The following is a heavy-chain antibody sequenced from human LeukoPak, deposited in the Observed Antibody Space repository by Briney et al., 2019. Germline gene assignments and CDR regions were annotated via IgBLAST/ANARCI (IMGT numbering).Heavy chain of an antibody. CDR1: GYSFTSYW. D-gene: IGHD3-22*01. CDR3: ARIYDSSGYYSSYGMDV. J-gene: IGHJ6*02. CDR2: IYPGDSDT. V-gene: IGHV5-51*01. Sequence: GESLKISCKGSGYSFTSYWIGWVRQMPGKGLEWMGIIYPGDSDTRYSPSFQGQVTISADKSISTAYLRWSSLKASDTAMYYCARIYDSSGYYSSYGMDVWGQGTTVTVSS.